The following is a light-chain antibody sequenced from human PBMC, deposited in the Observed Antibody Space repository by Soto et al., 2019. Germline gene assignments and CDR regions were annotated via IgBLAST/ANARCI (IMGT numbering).Light chain of an antibody. CDR2: GAS. J-gene: IGKJ1*01. CDR3: QQWIRWT. V-gene: IGKV3-15*01. Sequence: EIVMTQSPDTLSVSPGDRATLSCRASESVGTNVAWFQQRPGQAPRLLIYGASTRVAGIPARFSGSGSETEVTLTISSLQSEDFAIYHCQQWIRWTFGQGTRLELK. CDR1: ESVGTN.